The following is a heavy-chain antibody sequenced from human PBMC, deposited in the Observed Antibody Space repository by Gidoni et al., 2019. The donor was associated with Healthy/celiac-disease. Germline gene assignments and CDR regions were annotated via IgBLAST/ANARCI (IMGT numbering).Heavy chain of an antibody. CDR3: ASVWGIAVAGTLDP. CDR1: GGPISSSSYY. CDR2: IYYSGST. Sequence: QLQLQESGPGLVKPSETLSRTCTVFGGPISSSSYYWGWIRQPPGKGLEWIGSIYYSGSTYYNPSLKCPVTISVDTSKNQFSLKLSSVTAADTAVYYCASVWGIAVAGTLDPWGQGTLVTVSS. V-gene: IGHV4-39*07. D-gene: IGHD6-13*01. J-gene: IGHJ5*02.